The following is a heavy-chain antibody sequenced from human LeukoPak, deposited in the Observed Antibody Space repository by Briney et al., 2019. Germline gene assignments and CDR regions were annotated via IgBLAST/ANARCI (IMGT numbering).Heavy chain of an antibody. D-gene: IGHD6-19*01. Sequence: RSGGSLRLSCAASGFTFSSYSMNWVRQAPGKGLEWVSSISSSSSYIYYADSVKCRFTISRDNAKNSLYLQMNSLRAEDTAVYYCAREVDSSGWWGNIDYWGQGTLVTVSS. CDR2: ISSSSSYI. CDR1: GFTFSSYS. CDR3: AREVDSSGWWGNIDY. V-gene: IGHV3-21*01. J-gene: IGHJ4*02.